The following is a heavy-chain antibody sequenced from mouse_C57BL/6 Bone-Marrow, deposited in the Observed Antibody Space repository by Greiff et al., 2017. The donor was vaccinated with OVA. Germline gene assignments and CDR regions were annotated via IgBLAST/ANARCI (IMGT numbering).Heavy chain of an antibody. D-gene: IGHD2-1*01. V-gene: IGHV2-6*01. CDR3: ASFYGNYGGYAMDY. CDR2: IWGVGST. Sequence: QVQLKQSGPGLVAPSQSLSITCTVSGFSFTSYGVDWVRQSPGKGLEWLGVIWGVGSTNYNSALKSRLSISKDNSKSQVFLKMNSLQTDDTAMYYCASFYGNYGGYAMDYWGQGTSVTVSS. CDR1: GFSFTSYG. J-gene: IGHJ4*01.